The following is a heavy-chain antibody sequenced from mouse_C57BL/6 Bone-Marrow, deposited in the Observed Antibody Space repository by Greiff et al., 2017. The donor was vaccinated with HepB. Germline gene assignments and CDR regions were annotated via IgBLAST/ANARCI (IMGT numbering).Heavy chain of an antibody. J-gene: IGHJ2*01. CDR1: GYAFSSSW. CDR2: IYPGDGDT. D-gene: IGHD2-3*01. V-gene: IGHV1-82*01. CDR3: ARMVYFDY. Sequence: VKLQESGPELVKPGASVKISCKASGYAFSSSWMNWVKQRPGKGLEWIGRIYPGDGDTNYNVKFKGKATLTADKSSSTAYMQLSSLTSEDSAVYFCARMVYFDYWGQGTTLTVSS.